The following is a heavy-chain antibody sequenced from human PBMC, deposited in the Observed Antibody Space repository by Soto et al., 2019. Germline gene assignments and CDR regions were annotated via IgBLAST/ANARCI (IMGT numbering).Heavy chain of an antibody. D-gene: IGHD3-16*01. CDR3: ARDQGGQSGNFIFDT. Sequence: PGGSLILSCAGSGFTLSDHYIDWVRQAPGKGLEWVGRSRDKPQGYSTAYAASVKGRFTTSRDESRNSAYLQMNSLRAEDTAVYYCARDQGGQSGNFIFDTWGQGTLVTVSS. CDR2: SRDKPQGYST. V-gene: IGHV3-72*01. J-gene: IGHJ4*02. CDR1: GFTLSDHY.